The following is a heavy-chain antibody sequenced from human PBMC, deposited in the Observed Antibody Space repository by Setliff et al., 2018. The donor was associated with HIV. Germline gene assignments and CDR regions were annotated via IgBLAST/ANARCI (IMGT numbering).Heavy chain of an antibody. Sequence: SETLSLTCTVSGGSISSYYWSWIRQHPGKGLEWIGYIYYSGSTYCNPSLKSRVTISVDTSKNQFSLKLSSVTAADTAVYYCARVFQATDTFDIWGQGTMVTVSS. CDR3: ARVFQATDTFDI. V-gene: IGHV4-59*06. CDR1: GGSISSYY. J-gene: IGHJ3*02. D-gene: IGHD3-10*01. CDR2: IYYSGST.